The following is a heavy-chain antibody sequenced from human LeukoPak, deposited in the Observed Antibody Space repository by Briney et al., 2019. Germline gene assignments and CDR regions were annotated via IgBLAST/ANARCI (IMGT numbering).Heavy chain of an antibody. CDR2: IYSGGYSGGGP. J-gene: IGHJ4*02. CDR1: GFIVSSNH. Sequence: GGSLRLSCAVSGFIVSSNHMIWVRQAPGKGLEWVSVIYSGGYSGGGPFYADSVKGRFTTSSDSSKNTLFLQMNSLRAEDTAFYYCARDVYGDGYNSFDYWGLGILVTVSS. D-gene: IGHD5-24*01. V-gene: IGHV3-66*01. CDR3: ARDVYGDGYNSFDY.